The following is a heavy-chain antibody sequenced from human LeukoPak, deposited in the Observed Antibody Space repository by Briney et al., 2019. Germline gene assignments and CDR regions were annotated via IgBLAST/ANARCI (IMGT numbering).Heavy chain of an antibody. V-gene: IGHV3-48*02. D-gene: IGHD2-21*02. Sequence: GGSLRLSCAASGFPFSSYTMNWVRQAPGKGLEWVSYISISSSTIYYADSVKGRFTISRDNAKNSLYLQMSSLRDEDTAVYYCARAIEVVTAIDYWGQGTLVTVSS. CDR1: GFPFSSYT. J-gene: IGHJ4*02. CDR3: ARAIEVVTAIDY. CDR2: ISISSSTI.